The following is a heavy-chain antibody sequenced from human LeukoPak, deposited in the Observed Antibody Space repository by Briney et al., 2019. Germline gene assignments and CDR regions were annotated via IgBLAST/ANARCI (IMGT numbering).Heavy chain of an antibody. V-gene: IGHV1-46*01. D-gene: IGHD1-26*01. CDR3: ARAPKGVTTGYFDH. Sequence: GASVKVSCKASGYTFTTYYIRWVRQAPGQGLEWMGIINPSGGSTTYAQIFQGRVTLTRDTSTSTVYMELSSLRSDDTAVYYCARAPKGVTTGYFDHWGQGTLVTVSS. CDR2: INPSGGST. J-gene: IGHJ4*02. CDR1: GYTFTTYY.